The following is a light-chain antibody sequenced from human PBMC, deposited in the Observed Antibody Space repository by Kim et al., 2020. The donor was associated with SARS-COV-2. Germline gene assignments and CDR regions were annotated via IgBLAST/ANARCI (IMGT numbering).Light chain of an antibody. V-gene: IGKV3-20*01. J-gene: IGKJ4*01. CDR2: GAS. Sequence: ESVLTQYPGTLSLSPGERATLSCRASQSLGGTYLAWYQQKPGQAPRLLIYGASSRATGIPDRFSGSGSGTDFSLTISRLEPDDFEVDYCQHYAISPLAFGGGTKVDIK. CDR3: QHYAISPLA. CDR1: QSLGGTY.